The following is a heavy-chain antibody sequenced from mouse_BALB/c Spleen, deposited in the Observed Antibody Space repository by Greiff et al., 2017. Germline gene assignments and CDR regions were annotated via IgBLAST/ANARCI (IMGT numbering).Heavy chain of an antibody. Sequence: EVMLVESGGGLVQPGGSRKLSCAASGFTFSSFGMHWVRQAPEKGLEWVAYISSGSSTIYYADTVKGRFTISRDNPKNTLFLQMTSLRSEDTAMYYCARSGYDYDYFDYWGQGTTLTVSS. D-gene: IGHD2-4*01. V-gene: IGHV5-17*02. J-gene: IGHJ2*01. CDR2: ISSGSSTI. CDR1: GFTFSSFG. CDR3: ARSGYDYDYFDY.